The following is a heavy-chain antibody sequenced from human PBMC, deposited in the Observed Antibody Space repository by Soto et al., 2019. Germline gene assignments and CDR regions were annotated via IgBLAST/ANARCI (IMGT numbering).Heavy chain of an antibody. CDR1: GFSLSTSGVG. CDR2: IYWDDDK. J-gene: IGHJ3*02. D-gene: IGHD3-22*01. Sequence: QITLKESGPTLVKPTQTLTLTCTFSGFSLSTSGVGVGWIRQPPGKALEWLALIYWDDDKRYSPSLKSRLTITKDTSKNQVVLTMTNMDPVDTATYYRAHTVSGPDAFDIWGQGTMVTVSS. V-gene: IGHV2-5*02. CDR3: AHTVSGPDAFDI.